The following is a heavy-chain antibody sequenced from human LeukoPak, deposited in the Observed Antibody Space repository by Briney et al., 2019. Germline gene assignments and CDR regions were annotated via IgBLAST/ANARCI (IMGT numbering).Heavy chain of an antibody. CDR3: ARETAVSGGVFFDY. Sequence: PGGSLRLSCAASGFIFSNYWMHWVRQAPGKGLVWVSRINSDGITSTYADSVKGRFTISRHNAKNTLYLQMNSLRAEDTAVYYCARETAVSGGVFFDYWGQGTLVTVSS. D-gene: IGHD1-14*01. J-gene: IGHJ4*02. V-gene: IGHV3-74*01. CDR2: INSDGITS. CDR1: GFIFSNYW.